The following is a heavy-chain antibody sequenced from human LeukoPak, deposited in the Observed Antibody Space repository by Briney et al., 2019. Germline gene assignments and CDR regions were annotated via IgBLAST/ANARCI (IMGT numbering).Heavy chain of an antibody. J-gene: IGHJ5*01. D-gene: IGHD6-13*01. CDR2: IYYSGGT. Sequence: PSETLSLTCTVSGGSISSYYWSWIRQPPGKGLEWIGYIYYSGGTNYNPSLKSRVTISVDTSKNQFSLKLSSVTAADTALYYCARSIAAPGRWFDSWGQGTLVTV. CDR3: ARSIAAPGRWFDS. V-gene: IGHV4-59*08. CDR1: GGSISSYY.